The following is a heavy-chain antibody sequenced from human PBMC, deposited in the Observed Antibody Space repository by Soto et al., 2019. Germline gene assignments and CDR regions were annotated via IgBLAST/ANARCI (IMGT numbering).Heavy chain of an antibody. CDR1: GFTVSSNY. D-gene: IGHD3-22*01. Sequence: GSLRLSCAASGFTVSSNYMSWVRQAPGKGLEWVSVIYSGGSTYYADSVKGRFTISRDNSKNTLYLQMNSLRAEDTAVYYCARDSRSGYYSDYYYYGMDVWGQGTTVTVSS. CDR2: IYSGGST. V-gene: IGHV3-53*01. J-gene: IGHJ6*02. CDR3: ARDSRSGYYSDYYYYGMDV.